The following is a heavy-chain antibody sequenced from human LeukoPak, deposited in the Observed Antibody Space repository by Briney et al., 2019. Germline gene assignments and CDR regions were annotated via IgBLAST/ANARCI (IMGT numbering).Heavy chain of an antibody. J-gene: IGHJ5*02. V-gene: IGHV4-31*03. CDR1: GDSISSRTYY. CDR3: ARDVSSMFPNWFDP. Sequence: PSQTLSLTCSVSGDSISSRTYYWTWICQHPEKGLEWIGYIWNSGSTNYNPALKSRVTISVDTSKNQFSLKLTSVTAADTAIYYCARDVSSMFPNWFDPWGQGILVIVSS. CDR2: IWNSGST. D-gene: IGHD6-6*01.